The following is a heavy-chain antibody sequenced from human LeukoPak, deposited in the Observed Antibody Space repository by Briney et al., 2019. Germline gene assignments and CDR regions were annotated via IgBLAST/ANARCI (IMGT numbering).Heavy chain of an antibody. D-gene: IGHD3-9*01. J-gene: IGHJ4*02. Sequence: GKSLRLSCAASGFGFSSYAMHWVRQTPGKGLEWLALISYDGSNQHYAPSVKGRFTISRDNAKNTVDLQMNSLRPEDTAVYYCAKDHYVLRTFGWPRDWGQGTLVMVSS. CDR1: GFGFSSYA. CDR3: AKDHYVLRTFGWPRD. CDR2: ISYDGSNQ. V-gene: IGHV3-30*18.